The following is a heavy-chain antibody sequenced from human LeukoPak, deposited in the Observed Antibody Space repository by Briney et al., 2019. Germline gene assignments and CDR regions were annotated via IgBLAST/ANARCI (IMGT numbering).Heavy chain of an antibody. Sequence: YPSETLSLTCTVSGGSISNYYWSWIRQPPGKGLEWIGYIYYSGSTNYNPSLKSRVTISVDTSKKQFSLKLNSVTAADTAVYYCANLSIDYWGQGILVTVSS. CDR2: IYYSGST. CDR1: GGSISNYY. J-gene: IGHJ4*02. V-gene: IGHV4-59*08. D-gene: IGHD3-16*02. CDR3: ANLSIDY.